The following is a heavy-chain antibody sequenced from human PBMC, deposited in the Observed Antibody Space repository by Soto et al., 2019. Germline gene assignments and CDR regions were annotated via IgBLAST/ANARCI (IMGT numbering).Heavy chain of an antibody. CDR1: GYTFTDYD. D-gene: IGHD2-2*01. J-gene: IGHJ4*02. Sequence: ASVKVSGKASGYTFTDYDINWMRQAAGQGLEWMGWMNPNTGNTAYAQKFEGRLTLTRDTSTSTAYMDLRSLTNADTAVYYCARGFSSYADHWAQGTLVTVSS. CDR2: MNPNTGNT. V-gene: IGHV1-8*02. CDR3: ARGFSSYADH.